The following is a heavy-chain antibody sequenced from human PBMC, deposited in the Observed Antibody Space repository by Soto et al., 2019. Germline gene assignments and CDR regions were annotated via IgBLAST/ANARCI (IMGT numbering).Heavy chain of an antibody. CDR3: ARGTITSDDNYYYYYYGMDV. CDR2: IYSGGST. D-gene: IGHD5-12*01. V-gene: IGHV3-53*01. J-gene: IGHJ6*02. Sequence: GGSLRLSCAASGFTVSSNYIIFVRQAPWKGLEWVSVIYSGGSTYYADSVKGRFTISRDNSKNTLYLQMNSLRAEDTAVYYCARGTITSDDNYYYYYYGMDVWGQGTTVTVSS. CDR1: GFTVSSNY.